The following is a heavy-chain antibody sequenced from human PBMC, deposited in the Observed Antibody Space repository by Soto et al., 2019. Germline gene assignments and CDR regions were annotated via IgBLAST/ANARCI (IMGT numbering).Heavy chain of an antibody. CDR2: ISGSGSNT. V-gene: IGHV3-23*01. CDR1: GFTFSTYA. Sequence: PGGSLRLSCAASGFTFSTYAMTWVRQAPGKGLEWVSVISGSGSNTYYAGSVKGRVSISRDNSKNTLYLQMDRLRAEDTAVYYCAKGGSNDYSHLDFCGQGTPVTVSS. D-gene: IGHD3-22*01. CDR3: AKGGSNDYSHLDF. J-gene: IGHJ4*02.